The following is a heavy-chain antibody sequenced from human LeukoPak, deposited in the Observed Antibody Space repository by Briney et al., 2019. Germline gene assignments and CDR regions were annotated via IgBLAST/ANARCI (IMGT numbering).Heavy chain of an antibody. V-gene: IGHV3-23*01. J-gene: IGHJ6*03. CDR1: GFIFSDYA. Sequence: GGSLRLSCAVSGFIFSDYAMSWVRQSPRKGLEWVSGVSAGGDKSYYADSVKGRFTISRDNSKNTLYLQMNSLRADDTAVYYCAKDGSSGYFLYYYMDVWGKGTTVTVSS. CDR3: AKDGSSGYFLYYYMDV. CDR2: VSAGGDKS. D-gene: IGHD3-22*01.